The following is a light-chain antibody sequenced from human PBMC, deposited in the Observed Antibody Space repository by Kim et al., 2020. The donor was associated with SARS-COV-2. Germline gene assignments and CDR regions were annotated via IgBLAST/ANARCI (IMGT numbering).Light chain of an antibody. Sequence: PWESATFSCSASHNIDISLAWYQQTPGKAPRLLIYDAAVRAAGIPDRFSCSGSGTDFTLTIGSLAPEDFAIDYCQQRGSWPPALTFGGGTKVDIK. J-gene: IGKJ4*01. CDR3: QQRGSWPPALT. CDR1: HNIDIS. CDR2: DAA. V-gene: IGKV3-11*01.